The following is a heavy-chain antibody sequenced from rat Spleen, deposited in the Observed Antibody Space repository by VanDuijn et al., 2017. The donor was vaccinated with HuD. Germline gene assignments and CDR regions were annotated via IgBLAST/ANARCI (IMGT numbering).Heavy chain of an antibody. CDR3: STRDGGYPH. CDR2: IIYDGGRT. V-gene: IGHV5S10*01. D-gene: IGHD1-11*01. CDR1: GFTLSDYN. J-gene: IGHJ2*01. Sequence: EVQLVESGGGLVQPGRSLKLSCEVSGFTLSDYNMAWVRQAPRKGLEWVATIIYDGGRTYYRDSVKGRFTISRDNAKSTLYLQTDSLRSEDTATYYCSTRDGGYPHWGQGVMVTVSS.